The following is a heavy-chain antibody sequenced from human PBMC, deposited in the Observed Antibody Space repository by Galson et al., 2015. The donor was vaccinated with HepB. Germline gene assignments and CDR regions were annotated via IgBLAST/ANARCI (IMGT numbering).Heavy chain of an antibody. J-gene: IGHJ6*03. D-gene: IGHD2-21*01. CDR1: GYTLTELS. CDR3: ATDLAYCGGDCATGYYYMDV. V-gene: IGHV1-24*01. CDR2: FDPEDGET. Sequence: SVKVSCKVSGYTLTELSMHWVRQAPGKGLEWMGGFDPEDGETIYAQKFQGRVTMTEDTSTDTAYMELSSLRSEDTAVYYCATDLAYCGGDCATGYYYMDVWGKGTTVTVSS.